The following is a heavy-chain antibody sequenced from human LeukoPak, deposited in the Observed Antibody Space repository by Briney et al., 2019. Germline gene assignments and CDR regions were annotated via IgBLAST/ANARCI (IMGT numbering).Heavy chain of an antibody. CDR2: VFYSGRT. D-gene: IGHD4-17*01. Sequence: SETLSLTCTVSGGSISSYYWSWIRQPPGKGLEWIGYVFYSGRTDHNPSLKSRPTISVDTSKNQFSLKLSSVTAADTAVYYCARTRGVPYGDYLNDYWGQGTLVTVSS. CDR1: GGSISSYY. V-gene: IGHV4-59*01. J-gene: IGHJ4*02. CDR3: ARTRGVPYGDYLNDY.